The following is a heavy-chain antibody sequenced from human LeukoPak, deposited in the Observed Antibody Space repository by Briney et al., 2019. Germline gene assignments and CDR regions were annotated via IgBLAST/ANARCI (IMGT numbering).Heavy chain of an antibody. CDR2: INPGNGCT. CDR3: ARDQVVRGVITAFDI. D-gene: IGHD3-10*01. V-gene: IGHV1-3*01. CDR1: GYTFTSYA. J-gene: IGHJ3*02. Sequence: ASVKVSRKASGYTFTSYAMHWVRQPPGQRLEWMGCINPGNGCTEYSQKFQGRVTITRDTSASTAYMELSSLRSEDTVVYYCARDQVVRGVITAFDIWGQGTMVTVSS.